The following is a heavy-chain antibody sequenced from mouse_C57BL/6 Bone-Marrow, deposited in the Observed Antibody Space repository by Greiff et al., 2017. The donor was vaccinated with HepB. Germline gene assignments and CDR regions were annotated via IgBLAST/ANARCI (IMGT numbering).Heavy chain of an antibody. CDR3: TTGLPYYFDY. D-gene: IGHD3-1*01. CDR1: GFNIKDDY. Sequence: VQLQQSGAELVRPGASVKLSCTASGFNIKDDYMHWVKQRPEQGLEWIGWIDPENGDTEYASKFQGKATITAYTSSKTAYLQISSLTSEDTAGYYCTTGLPYYFDYWGQGTTLTVSS. CDR2: IDPENGDT. V-gene: IGHV14-4*01. J-gene: IGHJ2*01.